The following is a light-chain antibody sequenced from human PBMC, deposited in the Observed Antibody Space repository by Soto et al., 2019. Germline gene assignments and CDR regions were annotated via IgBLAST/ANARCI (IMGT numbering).Light chain of an antibody. V-gene: IGKV3-11*01. CDR2: DAS. J-gene: IGKJ5*01. Sequence: EIVLTQSPATLSLSPGERATLSCRASQSVRSFLAWYQQKPGQAPRLLIYDASNRATGVPGRFSGSGSGTDFTLTISSLEPEDFAVYYCQQRSSWQVTFGQGTRLEIK. CDR1: QSVRSF. CDR3: QQRSSWQVT.